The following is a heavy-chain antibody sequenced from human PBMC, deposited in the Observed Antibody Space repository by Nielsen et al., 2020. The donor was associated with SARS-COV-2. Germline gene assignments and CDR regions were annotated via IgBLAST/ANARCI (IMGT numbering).Heavy chain of an antibody. V-gene: IGHV4-59*08. Sequence: SETLSLTCTVSGGSISSHYWSWIRQPPGKGLEWIGYIYYSGSTNYNPSLKSRVTMSVDTSKNQFSLKLRSVTAADTAVYFCATAVGATSSHDAFDIWGQGTMVTVSS. CDR1: GGSISSHY. CDR2: IYYSGST. D-gene: IGHD1-26*01. J-gene: IGHJ3*02. CDR3: ATAVGATSSHDAFDI.